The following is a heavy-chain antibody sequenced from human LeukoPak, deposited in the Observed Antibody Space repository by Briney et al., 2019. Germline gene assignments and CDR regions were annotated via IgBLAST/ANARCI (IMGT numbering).Heavy chain of an antibody. CDR3: ARTTESYDSSGYWVYYFDY. Sequence: GGSLRLSCAASGFTFSSYGMHWVRQAPGKGLEWVAVISYDGSNKYYADSVKGRYTNSRDNSKNTLYLQMNSLRAEDTAVYYCARTTESYDSSGYWVYYFDYWGQGTLVTVSS. CDR2: ISYDGSNK. J-gene: IGHJ4*02. V-gene: IGHV3-30*03. CDR1: GFTFSSYG. D-gene: IGHD3-22*01.